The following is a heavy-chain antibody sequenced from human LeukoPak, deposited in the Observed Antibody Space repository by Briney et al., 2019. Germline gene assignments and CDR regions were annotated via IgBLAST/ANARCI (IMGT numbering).Heavy chain of an antibody. Sequence: ASVKVSCKASGGTFSSYAISWVRQAPGQGLEWMGWINPNSGGTNYAQKFQGRVTMTRDTSISTAYMELSRLRSDDTAVYYCARDTYYDSSGYSLDYWGQGTLVTVSS. D-gene: IGHD3-22*01. CDR3: ARDTYYDSSGYSLDY. CDR2: INPNSGGT. CDR1: GGTFSSYA. J-gene: IGHJ4*02. V-gene: IGHV1-2*02.